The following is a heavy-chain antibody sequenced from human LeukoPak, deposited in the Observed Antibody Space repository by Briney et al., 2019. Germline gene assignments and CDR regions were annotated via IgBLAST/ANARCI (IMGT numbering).Heavy chain of an antibody. Sequence: SETLSLTCAVSGYSISSTSWWGWIRQPPGKGLEWIGYIYYSGSTYYNPSLKSRVTMSVDTSKNQFSLKLSSVTAVDTAVYYCARTKERERGGESFHFWGQGTMVTVSS. CDR3: ARTKERERGGESFHF. CDR2: IYYSGST. J-gene: IGHJ3*01. V-gene: IGHV4-28*01. D-gene: IGHD1-1*01. CDR1: GYSISSTSW.